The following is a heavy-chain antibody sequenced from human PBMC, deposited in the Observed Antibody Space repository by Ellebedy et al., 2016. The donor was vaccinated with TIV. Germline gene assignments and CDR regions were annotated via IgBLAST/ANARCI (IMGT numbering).Heavy chain of an antibody. V-gene: IGHV1-2*02. J-gene: IGHJ4*02. Sequence: AASVTVSCKASGTILTGQYIFWVRQAPGQGLEWMGWINCDTGGTNSAQKFQGRVTLTRDTSSSTVYMELSGLTSNDTAMYYCARGHGFHCVGSNCYASDYWGQGTLVTVSS. D-gene: IGHD2-2*01. CDR3: ARGHGFHCVGSNCYASDY. CDR1: GTILTGQY. CDR2: INCDTGGT.